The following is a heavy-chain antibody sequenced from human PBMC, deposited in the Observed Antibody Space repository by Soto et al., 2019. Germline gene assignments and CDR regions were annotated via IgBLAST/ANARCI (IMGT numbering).Heavy chain of an antibody. D-gene: IGHD2-15*01. CDR2: IIPIFGTA. V-gene: IGHV1-69*06. J-gene: IGHJ4*02. CDR3: ARFNRIPY. Sequence: SVKVSCKTSGGTFNNYAIYWVRQAPGQGLDWMGGIIPIFGTANYAQKFQGRVTITADKSTSTAYMELSSLRSEDTAVYYCARFNRIPYWGQGTLVTVSS. CDR1: GGTFNNYA.